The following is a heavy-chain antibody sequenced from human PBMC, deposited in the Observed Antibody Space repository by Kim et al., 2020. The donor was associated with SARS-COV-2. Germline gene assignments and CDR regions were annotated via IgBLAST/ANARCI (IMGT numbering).Heavy chain of an antibody. D-gene: IGHD6-13*01. J-gene: IGHJ6*02. CDR2: ISYDGSNK. V-gene: IGHV3-30*18. CDR3: AKEYSSSQGVGKWYYYYYGMDV. Sequence: GGSLRLSCAASGFTFSSYGMHWVRQAPGKGLEWVAVISYDGSNKYYADSVKGRFTISRDNSKNTLYLQMNSLRAEDTAVYYCAKEYSSSQGVGKWYYYYYGMDVWGQGTTVTVSS. CDR1: GFTFSSYG.